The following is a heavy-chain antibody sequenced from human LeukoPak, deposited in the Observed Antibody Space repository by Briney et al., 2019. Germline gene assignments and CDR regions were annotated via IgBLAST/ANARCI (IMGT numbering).Heavy chain of an antibody. CDR3: ALRRDGYNSIDY. J-gene: IGHJ4*02. CDR2: IYYSGT. D-gene: IGHD5-24*01. CDR1: GGSVSSGGYY. Sequence: SESLSLTCTVSGGSVSSGGYYWSWIRQHPGKGLEWIGYIYYSGTYYNPSLKSRVTISVDTSKNQFSLKLSSVTAADTAVYYCALRRDGYNSIDYWGQGTLVTVSS. V-gene: IGHV4-31*03.